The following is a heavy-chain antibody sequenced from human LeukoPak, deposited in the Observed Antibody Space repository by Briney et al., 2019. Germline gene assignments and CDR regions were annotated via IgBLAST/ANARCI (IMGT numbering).Heavy chain of an antibody. V-gene: IGHV3-7*04. D-gene: IGHD3-10*01. J-gene: IGHJ4*02. CDR2: IKQDGSEK. CDR1: GFTFTTYW. CDR3: ARDSDGVLDY. Sequence: GGSLRLSCAASGFTFTTYWMAWVRQAPGKGLEWVANIKQDGSEKYYVDSVKGRFTISRDNAENPLYLQMNSLRAEDTAVYYCARDSDGVLDYWGQGTLVTVSS.